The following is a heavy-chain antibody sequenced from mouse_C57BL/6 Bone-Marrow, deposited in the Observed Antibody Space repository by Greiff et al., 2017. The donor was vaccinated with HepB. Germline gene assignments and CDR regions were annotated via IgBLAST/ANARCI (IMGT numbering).Heavy chain of an antibody. CDR3: ARDYDRAY. D-gene: IGHD2-12*01. Sequence: EVKLVESGGGLVKPGGSLKLSCAASGFTFSSYAMSWVRQTPEKRLEWVATISDGGSYTYYPDNVKGRFTISRDNAKNNLYLQMSHLKSEDTAMYYCARDYDRAYWGKGTLVTVSA. J-gene: IGHJ3*01. CDR2: ISDGGSYT. CDR1: GFTFSSYA. V-gene: IGHV5-4*01.